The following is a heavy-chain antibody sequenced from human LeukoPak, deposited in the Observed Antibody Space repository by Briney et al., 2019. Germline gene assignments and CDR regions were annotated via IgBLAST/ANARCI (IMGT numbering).Heavy chain of an antibody. CDR3: ARTSGGIFDAFDI. CDR1: GGSISSYY. D-gene: IGHD3-16*01. J-gene: IGHJ3*02. V-gene: IGHV4-59*01. Sequence: SETLSLTCTVSGGSISSYYWSWIRQPPGKGLEWIGCIYYSGSTNYNPSLKSRVTISVDTSKNQFSLKLSSVTAADTAVYYCARTSGGIFDAFDIWGQETMVTVSS. CDR2: IYYSGST.